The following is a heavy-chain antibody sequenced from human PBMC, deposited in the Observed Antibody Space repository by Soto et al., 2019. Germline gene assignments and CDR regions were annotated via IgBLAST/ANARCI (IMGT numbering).Heavy chain of an antibody. Sequence: EVQVLESGGGLVQPGGSLRLSCAATGFSISNYWMSWVRQGPGKGPEWVANIKQDASEKYYVDSVKGRFTISRDNAENSLYLQMTSLRAEDTAVYHCARSLSAIPGESWGQGTLVTVSS. D-gene: IGHD2-21*01. CDR3: ARSLSAIPGES. J-gene: IGHJ5*02. V-gene: IGHV3-7*05. CDR1: GFSISNYW. CDR2: IKQDASEK.